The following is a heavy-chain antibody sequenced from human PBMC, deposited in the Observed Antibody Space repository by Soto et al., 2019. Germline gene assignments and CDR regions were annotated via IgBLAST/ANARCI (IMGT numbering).Heavy chain of an antibody. Sequence: PSETLSLTCSVSGGSIDRTGYFRSWIRQPPGQGLEWIGYIYYGGTTFYNPSLKSRSTLSLDTDENRFSLNLTSVTAADTAVYYCARRGVRAAATNWFDPWGQGTLVTVSS. D-gene: IGHD6-13*01. V-gene: IGHV4-31*03. CDR2: IYYGGTT. J-gene: IGHJ5*02. CDR1: GGSIDRTGYF. CDR3: ARRGVRAAATNWFDP.